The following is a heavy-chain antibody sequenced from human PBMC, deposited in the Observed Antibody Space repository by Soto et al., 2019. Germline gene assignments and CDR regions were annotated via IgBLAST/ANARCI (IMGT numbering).Heavy chain of an antibody. CDR2: IYSGGST. CDR3: ASQGYMITFGGVIGNY. Sequence: GGSVRLSCAASGFTVSSNYMSWVRQAPGKGLEWVSVIYSGGSTYYADSVKGRFTISRDNSKNTLYLQMNSLRAEDTAVYYCASQGYMITFGGVIGNYWGQGTLVTVSS. V-gene: IGHV3-66*04. D-gene: IGHD3-16*02. CDR1: GFTVSSNY. J-gene: IGHJ4*02.